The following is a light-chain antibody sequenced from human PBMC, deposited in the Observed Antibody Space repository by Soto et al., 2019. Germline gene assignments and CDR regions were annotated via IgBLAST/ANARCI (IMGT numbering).Light chain of an antibody. CDR3: RQSYSRT. CDR2: AAS. J-gene: IGKJ1*01. CDR1: QSISTY. V-gene: IGKV1-39*01. Sequence: DIPMPQSTSYLSASVGDRVTISCRASQSISTYLNWYQKKPGKATKVLIYAASSLQSGVPSRFSVSGSGTDFTLTISSLQPEDFATYYYRQSYSRTFGQGTKVDIK.